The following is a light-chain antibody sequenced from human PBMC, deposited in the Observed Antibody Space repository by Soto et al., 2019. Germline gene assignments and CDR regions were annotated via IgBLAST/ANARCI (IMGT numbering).Light chain of an antibody. CDR2: SAS. CDR3: QKYNSAPRT. CDR1: QDINNY. Sequence: DIQMTQSPSPLSASVGDRVTITCRASQDINNYLAWYQQKAGKVPKLLIYSASTLQSGVPSRFSGSGSGTDFTLTITSMQPEHVANYYCQKYNSAPRTFGQGTKVDIK. V-gene: IGKV1-27*01. J-gene: IGKJ1*01.